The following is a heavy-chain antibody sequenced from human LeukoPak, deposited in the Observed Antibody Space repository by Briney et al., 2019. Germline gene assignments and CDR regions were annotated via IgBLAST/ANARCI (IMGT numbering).Heavy chain of an antibody. CDR2: IIPIFGTA. Sequence: ASVKVSCKASGATFSSYAISWVRQAPGQGLEWMGGIIPIFGTANYAQKFQGRVTITADKSTSTAYMELSSLRSEDTAVYYCARGGEVALRYFDWLLYWGQGTLVTVSS. CDR3: ARGGEVALRYFDWLLY. J-gene: IGHJ4*02. D-gene: IGHD3-9*01. V-gene: IGHV1-69*06. CDR1: GATFSSYA.